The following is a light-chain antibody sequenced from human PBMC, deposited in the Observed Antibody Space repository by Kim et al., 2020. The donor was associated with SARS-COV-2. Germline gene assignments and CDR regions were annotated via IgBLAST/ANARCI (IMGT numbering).Light chain of an antibody. Sequence: EIVLTQSPATLSVSPGETATLSCRASQSVGSSLAWYQQKPGQAPRLLIYDSSTRATGIPARFSGTGSGTDFTLTIISLEPEDFAVYYCQQRSNRPPITFGQGTRLEIK. CDR1: QSVGSS. CDR3: QQRSNRPPIT. J-gene: IGKJ5*01. V-gene: IGKV3-11*01. CDR2: DSS.